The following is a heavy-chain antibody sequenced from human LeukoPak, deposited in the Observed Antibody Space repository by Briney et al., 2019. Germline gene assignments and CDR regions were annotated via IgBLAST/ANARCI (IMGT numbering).Heavy chain of an antibody. CDR2: INHSGST. CDR1: GGSFSGYY. J-gene: IGHJ4*02. D-gene: IGHD3-3*01. CDR3: ARGASRRFLEWLSRFDY. Sequence: PSETLSLTCAVYGGSFSGYYWSWIRQPPGKGLEWIGEINHSGSTNYNPSLKSRVTISVDTSKNQFSLKLSSVTAADTAVYYCARGASRRFLEWLSRFDYWGQGTLVTVPS. V-gene: IGHV4-34*01.